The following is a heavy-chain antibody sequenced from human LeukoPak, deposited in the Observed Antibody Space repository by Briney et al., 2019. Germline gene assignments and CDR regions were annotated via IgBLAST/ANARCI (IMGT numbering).Heavy chain of an antibody. CDR1: GFTFSSCD. Sequence: GGSLRLSCAASGFTFSSCDMTWVRQAPGKGLDWGATITASGSSTFHADSVKGRFTISRDNSKNTLYLLVDSLSAEDAAVYYCAREMVSGYYYDSSGYYTWGQGTLVTVSS. V-gene: IGHV3-23*01. D-gene: IGHD3-22*01. CDR2: ITASGSST. CDR3: AREMVSGYYYDSSGYYT. J-gene: IGHJ4*02.